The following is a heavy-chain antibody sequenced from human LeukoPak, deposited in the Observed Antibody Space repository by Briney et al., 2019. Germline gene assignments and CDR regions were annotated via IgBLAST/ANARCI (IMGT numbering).Heavy chain of an antibody. J-gene: IGHJ4*02. D-gene: IGHD2-2*01. CDR3: AKDRVVVVPAATGLDY. CDR1: GFTFSSYG. V-gene: IGHV3-30*02. CDR2: IRYDGSNK. Sequence: PGGSLRLSCAASGFTFSSYGMHWVRQAPGKGLEWVAFIRYDGSNKYYADSVKGRFTISRDNSKNTLYLQMNSLRAEDTAVYYCAKDRVVVVPAATGLDYWGQGTLVTASS.